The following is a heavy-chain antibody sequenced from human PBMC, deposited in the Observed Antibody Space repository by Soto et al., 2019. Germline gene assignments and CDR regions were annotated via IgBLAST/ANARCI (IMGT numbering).Heavy chain of an antibody. V-gene: IGHV3-21*01. Sequence: GGSLRLSCAASGFTFSSYSMNWVRQAPGKGLEWVSSISSSSSYIYYADSVKGRFTISRDNAKNSLYLQMNSLRAEDTAVYYCARVLTMVRGVMGYYYYGMDVGGQGTTVTVSS. CDR1: GFTFSSYS. CDR3: ARVLTMVRGVMGYYYYGMDV. J-gene: IGHJ6*02. CDR2: ISSSSSYI. D-gene: IGHD3-10*01.